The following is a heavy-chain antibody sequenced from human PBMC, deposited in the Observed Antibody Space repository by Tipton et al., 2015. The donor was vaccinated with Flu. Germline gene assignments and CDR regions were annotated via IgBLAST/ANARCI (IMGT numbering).Heavy chain of an antibody. Sequence: SLRLSCTASGFTFGDYAMSWVRQAPGKGLEWVGFIRSKAYGGTTEYAASVKGRFTISRDDSKSIAYLQMNSLKTEDTAVYYCTRDPKSGFLEWLSLPYFDYWGQGTLVTVSS. CDR3: TRDPKSGFLEWLSLPYFDY. V-gene: IGHV3-49*04. J-gene: IGHJ4*02. CDR1: GFTFGDYA. D-gene: IGHD3-3*01. CDR2: IRSKAYGGTT.